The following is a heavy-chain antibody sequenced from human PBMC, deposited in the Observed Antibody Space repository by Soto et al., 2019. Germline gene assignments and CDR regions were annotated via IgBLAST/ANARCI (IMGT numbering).Heavy chain of an antibody. Sequence: GGSLGLSCVASGFTFSPFSMIWVRQAPGKGLEWISYITSTSSTIYYADSVRGRFTISRDNAKNSVYLQMNSLRDEDTAVYFCARVRGPTLMNWYFDFWGQGTLVTVSS. CDR3: ARVRGPTLMNWYFDF. CDR1: GFTFSPFS. CDR2: ITSTSSTI. J-gene: IGHJ4*02. V-gene: IGHV3-48*02. D-gene: IGHD4-17*01.